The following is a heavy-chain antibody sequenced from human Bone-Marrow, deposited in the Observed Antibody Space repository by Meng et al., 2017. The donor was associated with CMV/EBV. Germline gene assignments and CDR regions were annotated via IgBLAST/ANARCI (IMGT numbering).Heavy chain of an antibody. CDR2: IKRESDGGII. CDR1: FRLKKDW. J-gene: IGHJ4*02. Sequence: FRLKKDWMGWGGQARGKGLEWMGRIKRESDGGIIDYAAPMKGRFTISRDDLKDTLYLQINSLRIEDTGMYYCATDVVPVTTGQRDFWGQGTLVTVSS. D-gene: IGHD4-17*01. CDR3: ATDVVPVTTGQRDF. V-gene: IGHV3-15*01.